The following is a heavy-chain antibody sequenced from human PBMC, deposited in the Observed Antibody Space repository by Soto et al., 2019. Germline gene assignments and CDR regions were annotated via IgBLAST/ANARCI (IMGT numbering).Heavy chain of an antibody. D-gene: IGHD4-17*01. CDR2: IYYSGST. J-gene: IGHJ4*02. CDR1: GGSISSGDYY. Sequence: SETLSLTCTVSGGSISSGDYYWSWIRQPPGKGLEWIGYIYYSGSTYYNPSLKSRVTISVDTSKNQFSLKLSSVTAADTAVYYCARDRAPNDYGTNWGQGTLVTVS. CDR3: ARDRAPNDYGTN. V-gene: IGHV4-30-4*01.